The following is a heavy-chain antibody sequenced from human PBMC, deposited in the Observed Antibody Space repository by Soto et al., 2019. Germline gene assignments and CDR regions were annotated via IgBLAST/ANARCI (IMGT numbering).Heavy chain of an antibody. J-gene: IGHJ5*02. V-gene: IGHV3-7*01. D-gene: IGHD3-22*01. CDR2: IKQDGSEK. Sequence: GGSLRLSCAASGFTFSSYWMIWVRQAPGKGLEWVANIKQDGSEKYYVDSVKGRFTISRDNAKNSLYLQMNSLRAEDTAVYYCVGDDSSDMNWFDPWGQGTLVTVSS. CDR1: GFTFSSYW. CDR3: VGDDSSDMNWFDP.